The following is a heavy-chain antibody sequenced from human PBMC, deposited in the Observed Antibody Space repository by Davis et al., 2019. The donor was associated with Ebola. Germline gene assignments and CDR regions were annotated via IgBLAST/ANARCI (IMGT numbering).Heavy chain of an antibody. CDR2: ISSSSSYT. Sequence: GESLKISCVASGFTLRNYAMNWVRQAPGKGLEWVSYISSSSSYTNYADSVKGRFTISRDNAKNSLYLQMNSLRAEDTAVYYCAREGITGTTDSYYYYYYGMDVWGQGTTVTVSS. J-gene: IGHJ6*02. CDR1: GFTLRNYA. CDR3: AREGITGTTDSYYYYYYGMDV. V-gene: IGHV3-21*05. D-gene: IGHD1-7*01.